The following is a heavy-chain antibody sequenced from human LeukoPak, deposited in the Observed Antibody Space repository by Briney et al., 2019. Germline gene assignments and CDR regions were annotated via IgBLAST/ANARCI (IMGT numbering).Heavy chain of an antibody. CDR1: GGSFSSGGYY. D-gene: IGHD6-19*01. CDR2: IYYSGST. CDR3: ARDKRGQWLVP. J-gene: IGHJ5*02. V-gene: IGHV4-31*03. Sequence: SETLSLTCTVSGGSFSSGGYYWSWIRQHPGKGLEWIGYIYYSGSTYYNPSLKSRVTISVDTSKNQFSLKLSSVTAADTAVYYCARDKRGQWLVPWGQGTLVTVSS.